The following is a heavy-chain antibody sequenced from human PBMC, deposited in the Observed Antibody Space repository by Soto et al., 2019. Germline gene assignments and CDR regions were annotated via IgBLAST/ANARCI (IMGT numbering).Heavy chain of an antibody. CDR1: GFTFSSYW. CDR3: ARGDPGYSSSWSLDY. D-gene: IGHD6-13*01. Sequence: GGSLRLSCAASGFTFSSYWMSWVRQAPGKGLEWVANIKQDGSEKYYVDSVKGRFTISRDNAKNSLYLQMNSLRAEDTAVYYCARGDPGYSSSWSLDYWGQGTLVTVSS. V-gene: IGHV3-7*01. J-gene: IGHJ4*02. CDR2: IKQDGSEK.